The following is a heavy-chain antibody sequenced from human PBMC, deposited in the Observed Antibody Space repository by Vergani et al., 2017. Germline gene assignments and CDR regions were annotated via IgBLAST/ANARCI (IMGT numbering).Heavy chain of an antibody. CDR3: AKVKGITMIVVVNAFDY. J-gene: IGHJ4*02. Sequence: EVQLLESGGGLVQPGGSLRLSCAASGFTFSSYAMSWVRQAPGKGLEWVSAISGSGGSTYYADSVKGRFTISRDNSKNTLYLQMNSLRAEDTAVYYYAKVKGITMIVVVNAFDYWGQGTLVTVSS. CDR2: ISGSGGST. CDR1: GFTFSSYA. V-gene: IGHV3-23*01. D-gene: IGHD3-22*01.